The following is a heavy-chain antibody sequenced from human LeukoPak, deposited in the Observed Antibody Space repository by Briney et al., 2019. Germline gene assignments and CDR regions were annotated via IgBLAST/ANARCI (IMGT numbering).Heavy chain of an antibody. CDR3: ARDFVTIFGVVIRSWFDP. J-gene: IGHJ5*02. CDR2: MNPNSGNT. CDR1: GYTFTSYD. Sequence: GASVKVSCKASGYTFTSYDINWVRQTTGQGLEWMGWMNPNSGNTGYAQKFQGRVTMTRNTSISTAYMELSSLRSEDTAVYYCARDFVTIFGVVIRSWFDPWGQGTLVTVSS. D-gene: IGHD3-3*01. V-gene: IGHV1-8*01.